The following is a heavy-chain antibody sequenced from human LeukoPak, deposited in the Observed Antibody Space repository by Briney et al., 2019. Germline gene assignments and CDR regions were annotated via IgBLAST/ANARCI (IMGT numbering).Heavy chain of an antibody. CDR1: GGSFSGYY. Sequence: ASETLSLTCAVYGGSFSGYYWSWIRQPPGKGLEWIGEINHSGSTNYNPSLKSRVTISVDTSKNQFSLKLSSVTAADTAVYYCARVRVLMVYAITRRWYFDLWGRGTLVTVSS. D-gene: IGHD2-8*01. CDR3: ARVRVLMVYAITRRWYFDL. J-gene: IGHJ2*01. V-gene: IGHV4-34*01. CDR2: INHSGST.